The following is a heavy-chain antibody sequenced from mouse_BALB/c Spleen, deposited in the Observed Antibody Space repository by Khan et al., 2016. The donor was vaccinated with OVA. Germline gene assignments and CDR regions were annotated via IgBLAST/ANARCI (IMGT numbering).Heavy chain of an antibody. J-gene: IGHJ3*01. V-gene: IGHV1-77*01. Sequence: VQLQQSGPELVKPGASVKMSCKASGYTFTDYVINWVKQRTGQGLEWIGDIYPGSGSTYYNEKFKGKAKFTADKSSNTAYMQLSSLTFEDSAVYFCARGGYSVFAYWGQGTLVTVS. D-gene: IGHD1-1*01. CDR1: GYTFTDYV. CDR2: IYPGSGST. CDR3: ARGGYSVFAY.